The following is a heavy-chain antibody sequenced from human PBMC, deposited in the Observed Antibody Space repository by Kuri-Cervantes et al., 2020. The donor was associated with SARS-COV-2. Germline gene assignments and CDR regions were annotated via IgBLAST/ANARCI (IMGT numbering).Heavy chain of an antibody. CDR3: AKDPHYDFWSGYCFDY. J-gene: IGHJ4*02. Sequence: GGSLRLSCAASGFTVSSNYMSWVRQAPGKGLEWVSVIYSGGSTYYADSVKGRFTISRDNSKNTLYLQMNSLRAEDTAVYYCAKDPHYDFWSGYCFDYWGQGTLVTVSS. D-gene: IGHD3-3*01. CDR1: GFTVSSNY. CDR2: IYSGGST. V-gene: IGHV3-53*01.